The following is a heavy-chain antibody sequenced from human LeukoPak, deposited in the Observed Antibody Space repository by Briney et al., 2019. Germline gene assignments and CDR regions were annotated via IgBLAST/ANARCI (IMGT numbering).Heavy chain of an antibody. CDR3: ARDEGYCSSTSCYSDY. CDR1: GFTFSSYS. V-gene: IGHV3-21*01. Sequence: GGSLRLSFAASGFTFSSYSMNWVRQAPGKGLEWVSSISSSSSYIYYADSVKGRFTISRDNAKNSLYLQMNSLRAEDTAVYYCARDEGYCSSTSCYSDYWGQGTLVTVSS. CDR2: ISSSSSYI. D-gene: IGHD2-2*01. J-gene: IGHJ4*02.